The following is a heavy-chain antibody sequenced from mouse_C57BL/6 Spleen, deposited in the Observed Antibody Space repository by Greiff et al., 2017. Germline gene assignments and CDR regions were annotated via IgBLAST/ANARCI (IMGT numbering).Heavy chain of an antibody. V-gene: IGHV3-1*01. CDR1: GYSITSGYD. Sequence: EVQLQESGPGMVKPSQSLSLTCTVTGYSITSGYDWHWIRHFPGNKLEWMGYISYSGSTNYNPSLKSRISITHDTSKNHFFLKLNSVTTEDTATYYCARSGYDVLYWYFDVWGTGTTVTVSS. CDR2: ISYSGST. J-gene: IGHJ1*03. D-gene: IGHD2-2*01. CDR3: ARSGYDVLYWYFDV.